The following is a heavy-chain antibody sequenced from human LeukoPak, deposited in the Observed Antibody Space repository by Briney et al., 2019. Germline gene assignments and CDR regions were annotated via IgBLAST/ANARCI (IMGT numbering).Heavy chain of an antibody. Sequence: GGSLRLSCAASGFTFSSYSMDWVRQAPGKGLEWVSSISSSGNYIHYADSMKGRFTISRDNAKNSLFLQMNNLRAEDTAVYYCARDLYGDYSYDYWGQGTLVTVSS. CDR1: GFTFSSYS. CDR3: ARDLYGDYSYDY. J-gene: IGHJ4*02. CDR2: ISSSGNYI. V-gene: IGHV3-21*01. D-gene: IGHD4-17*01.